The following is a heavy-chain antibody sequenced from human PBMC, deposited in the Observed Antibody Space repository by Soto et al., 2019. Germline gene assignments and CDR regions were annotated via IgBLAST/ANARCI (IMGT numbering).Heavy chain of an antibody. Sequence: ASVKVSCNASDYTFTSYGIIWGRQAPGQVLEWRGWISSYNGNTNYSQKLHGRVTMTTDTSTSTASMELRSLRSDDTAVYYCARDSSGYGWFDPWGQGNMVSVS. D-gene: IGHD3-22*01. CDR3: ARDSSGYGWFDP. CDR1: DYTFTSYG. CDR2: ISSYNGNT. V-gene: IGHV1-18*01. J-gene: IGHJ5*02.